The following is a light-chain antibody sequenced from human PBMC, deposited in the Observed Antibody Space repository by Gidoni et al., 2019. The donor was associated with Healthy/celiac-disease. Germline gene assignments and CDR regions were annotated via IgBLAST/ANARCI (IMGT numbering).Light chain of an antibody. CDR2: KAS. V-gene: IGKV1-5*03. CDR3: QQYNSYPYT. J-gene: IGKJ2*01. CDR1: QSISSW. Sequence: DIQMTQPPSTLSASVGDRVTITCRASQSISSWLAWYQQKPVKAPKLLIYKASSIESGVPSRFSGSGSGTEFTLTISSLQPDDFAAYYCQQYNSYPYTFGQGTKLEIK.